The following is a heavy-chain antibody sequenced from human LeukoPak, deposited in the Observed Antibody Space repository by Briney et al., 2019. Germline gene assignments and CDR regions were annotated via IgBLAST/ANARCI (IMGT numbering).Heavy chain of an antibody. CDR3: ARDQDVVVVPAAMRNHYYYYMDV. CDR1: GGSISSGSYY. CDR2: IYTSGST. Sequence: PSETLSLTCTVSGGSISSGSYYWSWIRQPAGKGLEWIGRIYTSGSTNYNPSLKSRVTISVDTSKNQFSLKLSSVTAADTAVYYCARDQDVVVVPAAMRNHYYYYMDVWGKGTTVTVSS. D-gene: IGHD2-2*01. V-gene: IGHV4-61*02. J-gene: IGHJ6*03.